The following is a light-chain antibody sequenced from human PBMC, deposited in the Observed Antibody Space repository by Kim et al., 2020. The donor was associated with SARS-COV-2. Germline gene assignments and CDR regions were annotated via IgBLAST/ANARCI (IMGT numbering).Light chain of an antibody. CDR2: YAS. J-gene: IGKJ4*01. V-gene: IGKV3-11*01. CDR3: QQRSNWPLT. CDR1: QSVGTY. Sequence: EIVLTQSPATLSLCPGERATLSCRASQSVGTYLAWYQQKPGQAPRLLIYYASNRATGIPARFSGSGSETDFTLTINSLEPDDFAVYYCQQRSNWPLTFGGGTKVDIK.